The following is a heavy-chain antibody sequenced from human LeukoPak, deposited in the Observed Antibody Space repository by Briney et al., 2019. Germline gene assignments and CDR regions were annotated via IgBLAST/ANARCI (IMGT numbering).Heavy chain of an antibody. V-gene: IGHV3-53*01. J-gene: IGHJ3*02. CDR1: GFTVSSNY. CDR3: ARGLKDRYGSGHFDI. D-gene: IGHD3-10*01. Sequence: GGPLRLSCAASGFTVSSNYMSWVRQAPGKGPEWVSVLYSGCSTYYADFVKGRFTISRDNSKNTLYLQMNSLRAEDTAVYYCARGLKDRYGSGHFDIWGQGTIVTVSS. CDR2: LYSGCST.